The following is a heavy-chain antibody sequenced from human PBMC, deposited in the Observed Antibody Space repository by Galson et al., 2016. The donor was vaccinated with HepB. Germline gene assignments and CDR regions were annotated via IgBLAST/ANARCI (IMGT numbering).Heavy chain of an antibody. CDR1: GFTFSDAW. CDR3: TTHVFGAPRD. V-gene: IGHV3-15*01. J-gene: IGHJ4*02. CDR2: ITIKTAGGTA. Sequence: SLRLSCAASGFTFSDAWMSWVRQAPGKGQEWVGRITIKTAGGTADYAAPVKGRFTISRDDSKATVYLQMNSLKTEDTAVYYCTTHVFGAPRDWGQGTLVTVSS. D-gene: IGHD1-26*01.